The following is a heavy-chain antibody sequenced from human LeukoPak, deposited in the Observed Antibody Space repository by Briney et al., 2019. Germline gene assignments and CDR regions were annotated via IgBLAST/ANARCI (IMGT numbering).Heavy chain of an antibody. D-gene: IGHD3-22*01. CDR1: GYTFSSYG. CDR2: ISGYNGNT. J-gene: IGHJ6*02. CDR3: ARWYNYDSDGNYFDYGMDV. V-gene: IGHV1-18*01. Sequence: GASVKVSCKASGYTFSSYGINWVRQAPGQGLEWVGWISGYNGNTYYAQKLQGRVTMTADTSTTTAYMELRSLRSDDTAVYYCARWYNYDSDGNYFDYGMDVWGQGTTVTVSS.